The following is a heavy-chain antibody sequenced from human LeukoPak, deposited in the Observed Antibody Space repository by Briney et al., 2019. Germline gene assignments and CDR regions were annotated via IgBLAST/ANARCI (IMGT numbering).Heavy chain of an antibody. CDR3: AKWELYSGFYYIDY. V-gene: IGHV3-7*01. J-gene: IGHJ4*02. CDR1: GFTFSSSW. D-gene: IGHD1-26*01. Sequence: GGCLRLSCAASGFTFSSSWMTWVRQGLGKGLGWVANIKPDGSLIYYVESVKGGFTISRDNAKNSLYLQMNSLRAEDTAVYYCAKWELYSGFYYIDYWGQGTLATVSS. CDR2: IKPDGSLI.